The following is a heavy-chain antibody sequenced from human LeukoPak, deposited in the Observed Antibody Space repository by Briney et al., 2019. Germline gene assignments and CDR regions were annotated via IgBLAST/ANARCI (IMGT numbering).Heavy chain of an antibody. CDR1: GYTFTSYG. J-gene: IGHJ4*02. D-gene: IGHD6-19*01. Sequence: GASVKVSCKASGYTFTSYGISWVRQAPGQGLEWMGWISAYNGNTNYAQKLQGRVTMTTDTSTSTAYMELRSLRSGDTAVYYCARDGRIAVAGSQDYFDYWGQGTLVTVSS. CDR2: ISAYNGNT. V-gene: IGHV1-18*01. CDR3: ARDGRIAVAGSQDYFDY.